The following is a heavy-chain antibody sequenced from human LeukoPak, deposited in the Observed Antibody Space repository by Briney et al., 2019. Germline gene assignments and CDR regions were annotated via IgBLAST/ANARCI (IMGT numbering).Heavy chain of an antibody. Sequence: PGGSLRLSFAASGFTVSSNYMSWVRQAPGKGLEWVSVIYSGGSTYYADSVKGRFTISRDNSKNTLYLHMDSLRAEDTAVYYCAREGWGYYDSSGYYYEVWGQGTLVTVSS. V-gene: IGHV3-53*05. CDR1: GFTVSSNY. CDR3: AREGWGYYDSSGYYYEV. J-gene: IGHJ4*02. D-gene: IGHD3-22*01. CDR2: IYSGGST.